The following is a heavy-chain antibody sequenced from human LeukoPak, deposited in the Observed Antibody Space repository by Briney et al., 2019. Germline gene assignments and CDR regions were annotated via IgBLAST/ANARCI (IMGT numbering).Heavy chain of an antibody. V-gene: IGHV1-2*06. CDR3: AQDGSGTYTGFEY. Sequence: ASVKVSCKASGYTFTDYRLHWVRQAPGQGLEWMGRINPNSGGTDYAQKFQGRVTMTRDTSINTAYMEPGSLGSDDTAVYYCAQDGSGTYTGFEYWGQGTLVTVSS. CDR1: GYTFTDYR. CDR2: INPNSGGT. D-gene: IGHD3-10*01. J-gene: IGHJ4*02.